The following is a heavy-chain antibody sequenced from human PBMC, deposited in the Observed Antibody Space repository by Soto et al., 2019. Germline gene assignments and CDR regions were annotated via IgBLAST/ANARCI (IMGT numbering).Heavy chain of an antibody. J-gene: IGHJ4*02. Sequence: GASVKVSCKASGDTFTANYIHWVRQAPGQGFEWMGWINPKSGGTKYPQKFQGRVTMTRDTSLSTVYMTLTRLTSDDTAVYYCVRDLEKGGGSEGFDYWGQGTLVTVYS. CDR2: INPKSGGT. CDR1: GDTFTANY. V-gene: IGHV1-2*02. D-gene: IGHD1-26*01. CDR3: VRDLEKGGGSEGFDY.